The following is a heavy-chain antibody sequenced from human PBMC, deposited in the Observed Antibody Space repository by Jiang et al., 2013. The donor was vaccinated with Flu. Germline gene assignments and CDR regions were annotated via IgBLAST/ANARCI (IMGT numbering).Heavy chain of an antibody. CDR1: GFSLRYSQMA. D-gene: IGHD3-3*01. V-gene: IGHV2-5*01. CDR3: VHRRRFLEVGVTAFDP. CDR2: IFWNDDK. J-gene: IGHJ5*02. Sequence: KPTQTLTLTCTFSGFSLRYSQMAVGWVRQPPGKALEWLALIFWNDDKRYNPSLKNRLIISKDSSKNQVVLTMTDMDPVDTATYYCVHRRRFLEVGVTAFDPWGQGLLVTVSS.